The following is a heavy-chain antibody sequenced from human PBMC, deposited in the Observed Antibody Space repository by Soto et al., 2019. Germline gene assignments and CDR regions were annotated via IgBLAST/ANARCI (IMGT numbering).Heavy chain of an antibody. Sequence: QVQLVQSGAEVKKPGSSVKVSCKDSGGTFGGYAISWVRQAPGQGLEWMGGIIPIPGTANYVQKFQGRTTIAADESTRTAYIELGSLRSEDTAVYYCARSQGSSTSLEIYYYYYYGMDVWGQGTTVTVSS. CDR2: IIPIPGTA. D-gene: IGHD2-2*01. CDR3: ARSQGSSTSLEIYYYYYYGMDV. J-gene: IGHJ6*02. V-gene: IGHV1-69*01. CDR1: GGTFGGYA.